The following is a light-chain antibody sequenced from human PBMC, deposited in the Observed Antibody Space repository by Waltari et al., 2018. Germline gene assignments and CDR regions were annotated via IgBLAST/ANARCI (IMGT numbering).Light chain of an antibody. CDR2: NGN. CDR1: SGSVSNTFY. V-gene: IGLV8-61*01. CDR3: ALYMGSGIWV. Sequence: QPVVTSEPSLAVSPGGTVTPPWALGSGSVSNTFYATWYQQNPGQPPRTLVYNGNARSSGVPDRFSGSILGNTAALAITGAQADDESDYYCALYMGSGIWVFGGGTKLTVL. J-gene: IGLJ3*02.